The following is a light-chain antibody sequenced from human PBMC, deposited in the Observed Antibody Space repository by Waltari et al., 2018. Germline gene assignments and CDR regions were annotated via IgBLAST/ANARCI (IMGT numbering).Light chain of an antibody. CDR2: EDN. J-gene: IGLJ7*01. CDR3: GTWDSSLSGAV. CDR1: SSNIGNNY. V-gene: IGLV1-51*02. Sequence: QSVLTQPPSVSAAPGQRVTISCPGGSSNIGNNYVSWYRQFPGPAPKLLRQEDNERPSGVPGRFSGSKSGTSATLDITGLQAGDEADYYCGTWDSSLSGAVFGGGTHLTVL.